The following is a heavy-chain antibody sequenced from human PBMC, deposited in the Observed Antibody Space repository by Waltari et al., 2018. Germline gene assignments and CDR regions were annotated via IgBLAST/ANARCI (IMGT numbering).Heavy chain of an antibody. V-gene: IGHV3-23*04. CDR1: GFTLHSFA. D-gene: IGHD2-15*01. CDR3: TKRYCDTEVCYGLDF. CDR2: IDHRWAVR. Sequence: EVHLVASGGGWVQPGGALRLSCVASGFTLHSFAFCWARPVPGKGLGWISVIDHRWAVRWYENYWQGRFTISRDNSMNTVSLQMDSLRAEDTAVYHCTKRYCDTEVCYGLDFWGQGTLVTVSS. J-gene: IGHJ4*02.